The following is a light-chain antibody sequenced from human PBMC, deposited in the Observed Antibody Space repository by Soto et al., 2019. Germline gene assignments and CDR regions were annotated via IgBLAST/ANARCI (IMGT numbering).Light chain of an antibody. J-gene: IGLJ3*02. CDR1: SSNIGNNA. CDR3: AAWDDSLNGPV. CDR2: YDD. Sequence: QSVLTQPPSVSEAXXXRVXXXCSGSSSNIGNNAVNWYQQLPGKAPKLLIYYDDLLPSGVSDRFSGSKSGTSASLAISGLQSEDEADYYCAAWDDSLNGPVFGGGTKLTVL. V-gene: IGLV1-36*01.